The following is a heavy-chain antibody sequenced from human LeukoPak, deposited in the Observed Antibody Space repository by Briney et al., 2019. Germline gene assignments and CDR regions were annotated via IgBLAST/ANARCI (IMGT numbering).Heavy chain of an antibody. V-gene: IGHV3-64D*06. CDR1: GFTFSSYA. Sequence: GGSLRLSCSASGFTFSSYAMHWVRQAPGKALEYISTVSSHGINTYYADSVKGRSTISRDNSKNTLDLQLNSLRPEDTAVYYCVKDKWLRVYSYGPFDHWGQGTLVTVSS. CDR2: VSSHGINT. CDR3: VKDKWLRVYSYGPFDH. D-gene: IGHD5-18*01. J-gene: IGHJ4*02.